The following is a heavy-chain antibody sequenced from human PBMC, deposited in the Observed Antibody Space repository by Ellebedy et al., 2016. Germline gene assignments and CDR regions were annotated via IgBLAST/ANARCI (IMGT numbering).Heavy chain of an antibody. CDR3: ARARAGSYFAY. CDR2: ISAYNGNT. D-gene: IGHD3-10*01. Sequence: ASVKVSXXASGYTFTSYGISWVRQAPGQGLEWMGWISAYNGNTNYAQKLQGRVTMTADTSTSTAYMELRSLRSDDTAVYYCARARAGSYFAYWGQGTLVTVSS. V-gene: IGHV1-18*01. J-gene: IGHJ4*02. CDR1: GYTFTSYG.